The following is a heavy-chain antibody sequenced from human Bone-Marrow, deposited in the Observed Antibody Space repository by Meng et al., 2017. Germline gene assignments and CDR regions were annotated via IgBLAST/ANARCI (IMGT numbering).Heavy chain of an antibody. CDR2: IKRNSDGGTI. J-gene: IGHJ4*02. D-gene: IGHD6-13*01. Sequence: GQPVRSGGGLGKPGSSLTISCGGSGFTFSNAWMSWVRQAPGKGLEWVGRIKRNSDGGTIDYAAPVKGRFTISRDDSKNTLYLQMNSLITEDTAVYFCATGAAAADHWGQGTLVTVSS. V-gene: IGHV3-15*01. CDR3: ATGAAAADH. CDR1: GFTFSNAW.